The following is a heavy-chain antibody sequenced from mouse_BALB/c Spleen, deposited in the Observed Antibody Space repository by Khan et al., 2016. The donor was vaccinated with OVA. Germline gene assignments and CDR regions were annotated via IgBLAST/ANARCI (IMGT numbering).Heavy chain of an antibody. Sequence: VQLQESGAELMKPGASVKISCKATGYTFSSYWIEWVKQRPGHGLEWIGEILPGSGSTNYNERFKGKATFTADTSSNTVYMQLSSRTSDDSAVDYGARYGNHCYFDVWGAGTTVTVSS. J-gene: IGHJ1*01. V-gene: IGHV1-9*01. CDR1: GYTFSSYW. CDR3: ARYGNHCYFDV. CDR2: ILPGSGST. D-gene: IGHD2-1*01.